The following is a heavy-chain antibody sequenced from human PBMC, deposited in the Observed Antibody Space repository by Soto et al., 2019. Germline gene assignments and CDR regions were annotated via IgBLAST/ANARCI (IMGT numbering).Heavy chain of an antibody. V-gene: IGHV3-23*01. Sequence: GSLRLSCATSGFVFTNYAMNWVRQAPGKGLEWVSAITSSGESAFYAESVRGRFTISRDNSLNTLYLQMRSLRPEDTAVYYCAHPRGYGVFDAVDIWGHGIRATVSS. CDR2: ITSSGESA. D-gene: IGHD4-17*01. CDR1: GFVFTNYA. J-gene: IGHJ3*02. CDR3: AHPRGYGVFDAVDI.